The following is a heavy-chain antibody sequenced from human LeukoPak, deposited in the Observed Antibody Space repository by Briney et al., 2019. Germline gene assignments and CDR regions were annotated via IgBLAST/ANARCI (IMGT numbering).Heavy chain of an antibody. CDR2: VYYTGST. CDR3: ARHFAYSSSSYFDY. D-gene: IGHD6-6*01. J-gene: IGHJ4*02. CDR1: GGSVSNYY. Sequence: SETLSLTCSVSGGSVSNYYWSWIRQPPGKGLEWVGYVYYTGSTNYNPSLKSRVTMFEDKSKNQFFLRLYSVTVADTAVYYCARHFAYSSSSYFDYWGQGSLVTVSS. V-gene: IGHV4-59*08.